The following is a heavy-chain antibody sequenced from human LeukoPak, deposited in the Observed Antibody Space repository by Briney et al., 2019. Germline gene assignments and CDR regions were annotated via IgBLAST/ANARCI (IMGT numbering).Heavy chain of an antibody. CDR3: ARDRAGGYDVFDY. V-gene: IGHV3-53*01. CDR2: IYSGGNT. CDR1: GFTDSNNY. Sequence: SGGSLRLSCAVSGFTDSNNYMSWVRQAPGKGLEWVSVIYSGGNTYYADSVRGRFTISRDNSKNTLYLQMNSLRVEDTAVYYCARDRAGGYDVFDYWGQGTLVTVSS. D-gene: IGHD5-12*01. J-gene: IGHJ4*02.